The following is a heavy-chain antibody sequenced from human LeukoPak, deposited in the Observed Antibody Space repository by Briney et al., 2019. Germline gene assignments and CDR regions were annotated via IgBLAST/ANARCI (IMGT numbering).Heavy chain of an antibody. CDR3: ARVPRITIFGVVITQAFDY. D-gene: IGHD3-3*01. V-gene: IGHV4-34*01. CDR2: INHSGST. Sequence: PSETLSLTCAVYGGSFSGYYWSWIRQPPGKGLEWIGEINHSGSTNYNPSLKSRVTISVDTSKNQFSLKLSSVTAADTAVYYCARVPRITIFGVVITQAFDYWGQGTLVTVSS. CDR1: GGSFSGYY. J-gene: IGHJ4*02.